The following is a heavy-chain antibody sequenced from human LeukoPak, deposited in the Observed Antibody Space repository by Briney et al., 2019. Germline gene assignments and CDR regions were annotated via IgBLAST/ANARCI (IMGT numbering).Heavy chain of an antibody. Sequence: GASVTVSCTASGYTFTSYAIHWVRQAPGQRLEWMGWISAGNGNTKYSQNFQGRVTFISNTSATTAFMELSSLRSEDAAVHYCARDSGSGNNDYWGQGTLVTVSS. V-gene: IGHV1-3*01. CDR1: GYTFTSYA. D-gene: IGHD1-26*01. CDR3: ARDSGSGNNDY. CDR2: ISAGNGNT. J-gene: IGHJ4*02.